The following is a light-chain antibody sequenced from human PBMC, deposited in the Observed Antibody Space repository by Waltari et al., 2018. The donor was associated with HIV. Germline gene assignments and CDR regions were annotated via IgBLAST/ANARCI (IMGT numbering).Light chain of an antibody. CDR1: QSISSSY. CDR2: GAS. V-gene: IGKV3-20*01. CDR3: QQYGSSPGT. J-gene: IGKJ2*01. Sequence: EIVLTQSPGTLSLSPGERATLSCRASQSISSSYLARYQQKPGQAPRLLIYGASSRATGIPDRFSGSGSGTDFTLTISRLEPEDFALYYCQQYGSSPGTFGQGTKLEIK.